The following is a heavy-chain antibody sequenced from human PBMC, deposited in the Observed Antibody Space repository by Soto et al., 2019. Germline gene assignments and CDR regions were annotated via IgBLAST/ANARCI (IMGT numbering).Heavy chain of an antibody. J-gene: IGHJ4*02. Sequence: QVQLVQSGDEVKKPGSSVKVSCKASGDTFTNHVFNWVRQAPGQGLEWMGGIISLFGTPNYSRRFQGRVTXXXXXXXXXXXXXXXXXXXXXXXXXXXXRXLGSGYDRGDYWGQGTLVTVS. D-gene: IGHD5-12*01. CDR1: GDTFTNHV. V-gene: IGHV1-69*05. CDR3: XRXLGSGYDRGDY. CDR2: IISLFGTP.